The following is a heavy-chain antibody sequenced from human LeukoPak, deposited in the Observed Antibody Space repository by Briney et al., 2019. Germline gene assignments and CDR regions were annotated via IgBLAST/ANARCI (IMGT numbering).Heavy chain of an antibody. CDR2: IYHSGST. V-gene: IGHV4-39*07. J-gene: IGHJ4*02. D-gene: IGHD2-21*02. CDR1: GGSISSGGYY. CDR3: ARDAVSPAEYCGGDCSPH. Sequence: SQTLSLTCTVSGGSISSGGYYWGWIRQPPGKGLEWIGSIYHSGSTYYNPSLKSRVTISVDTSKNQFSLKLSSVTAADTAVYYCARDAVSPAEYCGGDCSPHWGQGTLVTVSS.